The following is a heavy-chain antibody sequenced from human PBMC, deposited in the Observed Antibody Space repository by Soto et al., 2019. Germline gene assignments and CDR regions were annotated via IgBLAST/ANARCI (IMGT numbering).Heavy chain of an antibody. V-gene: IGHV2-5*02. CDR3: VHSRCGGDCLQSYPSHYYYGMDV. CDR2: IYWDNDK. D-gene: IGHD2-21*02. J-gene: IGHJ6*02. CDR1: GFSLSTSGVG. Sequence: QITLKESGPTLVKPTQTLTLTCTFSGFSLSTSGVGVGWIRQPPGKALEWLALIYWDNDKRYSPSLQSRLTITKETSKNQVVLTMSNMDPVETATYYCVHSRCGGDCLQSYPSHYYYGMDVWGQGTTVTVSS.